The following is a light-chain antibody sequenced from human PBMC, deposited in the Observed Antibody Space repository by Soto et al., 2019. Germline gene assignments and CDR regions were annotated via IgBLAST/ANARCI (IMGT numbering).Light chain of an antibody. CDR1: QGIRDA. CDR3: LQHNSYPQA. CDR2: AAS. Sequence: DIQMTQSPSSLSASVGDRVTITCRASQGIRDALGWYQQKPWKDPPRLIYAASSLQSGVPARFSGSGSGTVFTLPISSLQPEDFGTDYCLQHNSYPQAFGQGTKVEIK. J-gene: IGKJ1*01. V-gene: IGKV1-17*01.